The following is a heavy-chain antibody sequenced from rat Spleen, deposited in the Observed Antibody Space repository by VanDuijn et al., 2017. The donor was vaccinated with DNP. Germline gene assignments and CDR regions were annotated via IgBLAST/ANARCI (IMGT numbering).Heavy chain of an antibody. Sequence: EVHLVESGGGLVQPGVSLRLSCAASEFTFSDYAMAWVRQAPERGLEWVATISYDGLRPYYRDSVKGRFTVSRDDATSTLYLQMDSLRSDDTASYYCARYYGYNYAMDAWGQGTSVTVSS. CDR1: EFTFSDYA. V-gene: IGHV5-17*01. D-gene: IGHD1-9*01. CDR2: ISYDGLRP. J-gene: IGHJ4*01. CDR3: ARYYGYNYAMDA.